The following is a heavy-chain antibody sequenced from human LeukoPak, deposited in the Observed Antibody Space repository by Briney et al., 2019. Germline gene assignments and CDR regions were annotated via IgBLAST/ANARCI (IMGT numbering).Heavy chain of an antibody. CDR3: ATGSMYYYDSSGTYDY. D-gene: IGHD3-22*01. Sequence: PGGSLRLSCAASGFTFSNYAMNWVRQAPGKGLEWVSVISGNGGITYYADSVKGRFTISRDNTKSTLYLQVNSLRAEDTAVYYCATGSMYYYDSSGTYDYWGQGTLVTVSS. CDR2: ISGNGGIT. J-gene: IGHJ4*02. CDR1: GFTFSNYA. V-gene: IGHV3-23*01.